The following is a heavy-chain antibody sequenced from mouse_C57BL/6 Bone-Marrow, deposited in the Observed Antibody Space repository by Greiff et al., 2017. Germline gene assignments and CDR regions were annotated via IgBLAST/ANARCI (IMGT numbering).Heavy chain of an antibody. D-gene: IGHD3-3*01. J-gene: IGHJ3*01. Sequence: QVQLQQPGAELVMPGASVKLSCKASGYTFTSYWMHWLKQRPGQGLEWIGEIDPSDSYTNYNQKFKGKSTLTVDKSSSTAYMQLSSLTSEDSAVYYCARGLGFAYWGQGTLVTVSA. CDR1: GYTFTSYW. CDR3: ARGLGFAY. V-gene: IGHV1-69*01. CDR2: IDPSDSYT.